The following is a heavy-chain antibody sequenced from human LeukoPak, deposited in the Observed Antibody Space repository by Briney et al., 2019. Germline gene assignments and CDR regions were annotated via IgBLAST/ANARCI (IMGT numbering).Heavy chain of an antibody. CDR2: ISYSGST. CDR3: ATWFGEFLYPYYFDY. Sequence: PSETLSLTCTVSGGSINSYYWTWIRQPPGKGLEWIGYISYSGSTNYNPSLKSRVTISVDTSKNQFSLKLISVTAADTAVYYCATWFGEFLYPYYFDYWGQGTLVTVSS. CDR1: GGSINSYY. D-gene: IGHD3-10*01. V-gene: IGHV4-59*12. J-gene: IGHJ4*02.